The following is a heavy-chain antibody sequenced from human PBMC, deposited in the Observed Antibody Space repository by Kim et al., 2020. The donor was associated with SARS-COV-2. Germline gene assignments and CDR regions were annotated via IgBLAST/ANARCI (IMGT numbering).Heavy chain of an antibody. Sequence: NYAQKIQGRVTMTTDTSTSTAYMELRSLRSDDTAVYYCAGNPPDYFAFDIWGQGTMVTVSS. CDR3: AGNPPDYFAFDI. J-gene: IGHJ3*02. V-gene: IGHV1-18*01. D-gene: IGHD4-17*01.